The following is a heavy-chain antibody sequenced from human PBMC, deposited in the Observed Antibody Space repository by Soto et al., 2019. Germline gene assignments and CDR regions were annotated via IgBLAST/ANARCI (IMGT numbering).Heavy chain of an antibody. CDR1: GGSISSSTYQ. D-gene: IGHD3-22*01. CDR2: IYHSGST. Sequence: QLQLQESGPGLVKPSETLSLTCSVSGGSISSSTYQWGWIRQPPGKGLEYIGSIYHSGSTYYNPSLKSRVTISVDTSKNQFSLNLSSVTAADTAVYYCARQIGSSVYSPFDYWGQGTLVTVSP. J-gene: IGHJ4*02. V-gene: IGHV4-39*01. CDR3: ARQIGSSVYSPFDY.